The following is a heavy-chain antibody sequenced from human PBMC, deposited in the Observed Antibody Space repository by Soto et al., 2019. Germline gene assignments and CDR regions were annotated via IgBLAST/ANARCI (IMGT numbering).Heavy chain of an antibody. CDR1: GGIFSSYA. V-gene: IGHV1-69*06. Sequence: QVLLVQSGAEVKKPGSSVKVSCKASGGIFSSYAINWVRQAPGQGLEWLGGIIPVVSTTNYAQKFQGRVTITADRAKSTASMALSSLRSEDSAVYSGKSGGDRAMVSLSYWGQGSLVTVSS. D-gene: IGHD5-18*01. J-gene: IGHJ4*02. CDR3: KSGGDRAMVSLSY. CDR2: IIPVVSTT.